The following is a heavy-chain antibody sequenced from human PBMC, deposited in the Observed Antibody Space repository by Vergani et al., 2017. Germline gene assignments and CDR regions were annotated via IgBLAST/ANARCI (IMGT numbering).Heavy chain of an antibody. CDR3: ARSQNDFWSGLHSYFDY. D-gene: IGHD3-3*01. CDR2: IYYSGST. J-gene: IGHJ4*02. Sequence: QVQLQESGPGLVKPSETLSLTCTVSGGSISSYYWSWIRQPPGKGLEWIGYIYYSGSTNYNPSLKSRVTISVDTSKNQFSLKLSSVTAADTAVYYCARSQNDFWSGLHSYFDYWGQGTLVTVSS. V-gene: IGHV4-59*01. CDR1: GGSISSYY.